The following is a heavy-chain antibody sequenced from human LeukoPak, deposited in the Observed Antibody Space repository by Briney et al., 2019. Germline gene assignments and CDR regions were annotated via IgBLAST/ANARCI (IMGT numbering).Heavy chain of an antibody. Sequence: ASVKVSCKASGYTFTGYYMHWVRQAPGQGLEWMGWINPNSGGTNYAQKFQGWVTMTRDTSISTAYVELSRLRSDDTAVYYCARDLDSSSWNNWFDPWGQGTLVTVSS. V-gene: IGHV1-2*04. CDR2: INPNSGGT. D-gene: IGHD6-13*01. J-gene: IGHJ5*02. CDR3: ARDLDSSSWNNWFDP. CDR1: GYTFTGYY.